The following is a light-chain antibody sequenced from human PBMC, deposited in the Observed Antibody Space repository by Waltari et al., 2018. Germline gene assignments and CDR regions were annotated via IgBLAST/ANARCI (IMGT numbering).Light chain of an antibody. J-gene: IGLJ2*01. CDR3: QSYYAYDVI. V-gene: IGLV6-57*02. CDR1: SDNIANNY. Sequence: NFMLTQPHSVSESAGKTVIISCTGSSDNIANNYVQWYQHRPGSAPVTLIYEVNQRASGVPDRFSGSIDSSSNSASLTISGLRTEDEAYYFCQSYYAYDVIFGGGTKLTVL. CDR2: EVN.